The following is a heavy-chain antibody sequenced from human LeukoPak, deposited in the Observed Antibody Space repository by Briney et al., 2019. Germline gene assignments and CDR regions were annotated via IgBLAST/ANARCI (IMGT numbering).Heavy chain of an antibody. CDR1: GGSISTGAYF. J-gene: IGHJ5*02. CDR2: IYYSGST. D-gene: IGHD3-3*01. CDR3: ARGYLDFWSGDYTEYNWFDP. V-gene: IGHV4-31*03. Sequence: SQTLSLTCPVSGGSISTGAYFWSWIRQHPGKGLEWIGYIYYSGSTYYNPSLKSRVTISVDTSKNQFSLNLDSVTAADTAVYYCARGYLDFWSGDYTEYNWFDPWGQGTLVTVSS.